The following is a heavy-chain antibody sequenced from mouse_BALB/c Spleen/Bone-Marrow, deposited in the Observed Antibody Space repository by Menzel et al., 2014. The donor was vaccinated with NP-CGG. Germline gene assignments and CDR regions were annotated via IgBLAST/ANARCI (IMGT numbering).Heavy chain of an antibody. CDR1: GFVFSSYD. V-gene: IGHV5-12-1*01. Sequence: EVQRVESGGGLVKPGGSLKLSCAASGFVFSSYDMSWVRQTPEKRLEWVAYISSGGGSTYYPDTVKGRFTISRDNAKNDLSLQMSSLKSENTAMYYCARPLYYYGSSPFYAMDYWGQGTSVTVSS. D-gene: IGHD1-1*01. CDR2: ISSGGGST. CDR3: ARPLYYYGSSPFYAMDY. J-gene: IGHJ4*01.